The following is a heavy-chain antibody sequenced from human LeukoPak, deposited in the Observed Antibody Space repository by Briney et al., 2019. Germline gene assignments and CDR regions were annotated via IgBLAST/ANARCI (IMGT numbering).Heavy chain of an antibody. D-gene: IGHD6-19*01. CDR2: ISAYNANT. V-gene: IGHV1-18*01. CDR3: ARREQWLVGDDY. Sequence: ASVKVSCKASGYTFTSYGISWVRQAPGQGLEWMGWISAYNANTNYAQKLQGRVTMTTATSATTAYMELRSLKSDHTAVYYCARREQWLVGDDYWGQGTLVTVSS. J-gene: IGHJ4*02. CDR1: GYTFTSYG.